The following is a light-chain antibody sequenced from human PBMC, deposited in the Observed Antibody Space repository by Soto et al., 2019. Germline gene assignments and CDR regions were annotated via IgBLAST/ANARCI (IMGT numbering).Light chain of an antibody. Sequence: EIVMTQSPATLSVSPGERATLSCRASQSVSSGLAWYEQKPGQAPRLLIYGAPTRATGIPARFSGSGSGTEFTLTISSLRSEDSAVYYCQQYNNWPLTFGGGTKVDIK. CDR3: QQYNNWPLT. J-gene: IGKJ4*01. CDR1: QSVSSG. CDR2: GAP. V-gene: IGKV3-15*01.